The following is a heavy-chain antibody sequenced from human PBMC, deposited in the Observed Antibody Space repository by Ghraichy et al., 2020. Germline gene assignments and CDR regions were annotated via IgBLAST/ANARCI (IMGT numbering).Heavy chain of an antibody. V-gene: IGHV4-59*01. J-gene: IGHJ5*02. CDR2: IYNSGST. CDR3: ARDPSSAGSSNNWFDP. Sequence: GSLNISCTVSGGSISRYYWSWIRQPPGKGLEWIAYIYNSGSTKYNPSLKSRVTISVDTSKNQLSLKLSSVTAADTAVYYCARDPSSAGSSNNWFDPWGQGTLVTVSS. CDR1: GGSISRYY. D-gene: IGHD6-13*01.